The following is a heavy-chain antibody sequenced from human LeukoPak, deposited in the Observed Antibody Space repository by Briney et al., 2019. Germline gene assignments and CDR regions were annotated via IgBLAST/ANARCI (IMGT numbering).Heavy chain of an antibody. V-gene: IGHV4-30-2*01. D-gene: IGHD1-1*01. CDR2: IYHSGST. CDR1: GFTFSSYA. CDR3: ARGTGY. J-gene: IGHJ4*02. Sequence: LRLSCAASGFTFSSYAMSWIRQPPGKGLEWIGYIYHSGSTYYNPSLKSRVTISVDRSKNQFSLKLSSVTAADTAVYYCARGTGYWGQGTLVTVSS.